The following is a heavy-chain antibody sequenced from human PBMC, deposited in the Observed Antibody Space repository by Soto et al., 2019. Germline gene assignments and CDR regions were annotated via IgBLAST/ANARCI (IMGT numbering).Heavy chain of an antibody. CDR2: IIPVFGTA. Sequence: QVQLVQSGAEVKKAGSSVKVSCKVSGGTFSSYFINWVRQAPGQGREWVGGIIPVFGTASYAEKFQGRVTITADESTSTAYMELSSLRSEDTAVYYCAREGRYCGGDCYSGIAVGYYFDYWGQGTLVNVSS. CDR3: AREGRYCGGDCYSGIAVGYYFDY. V-gene: IGHV1-69*01. CDR1: GGTFSSYF. D-gene: IGHD2-21*02. J-gene: IGHJ4*02.